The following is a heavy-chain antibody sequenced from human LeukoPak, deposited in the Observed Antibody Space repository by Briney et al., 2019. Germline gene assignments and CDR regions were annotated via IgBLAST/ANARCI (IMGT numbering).Heavy chain of an antibody. Sequence: SETLSLTCTVSGGSISSGGYYWSWIRQHPGKGLEWIGYIYYSGSTYYNPSLKSRVTISVDTSKNQFSLKLSSVTAADTAVYYCARGNEITMDPEWWFDPWGQGTLVTVS. CDR2: IYYSGST. J-gene: IGHJ5*02. V-gene: IGHV4-31*03. CDR3: ARGNEITMDPEWWFDP. D-gene: IGHD3-10*01. CDR1: GGSISSGGYY.